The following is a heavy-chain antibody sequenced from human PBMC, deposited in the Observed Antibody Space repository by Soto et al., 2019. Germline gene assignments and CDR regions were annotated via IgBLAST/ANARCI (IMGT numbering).Heavy chain of an antibody. Sequence: PSETLSLTCTVSGGSISSYYWSWIRQPPGKGLEWIGYIYYSGSTNYNPSLKSRVTISVDTSKNQFSLKLSSVTAADTAVYYCARVAAAAGTLFWFDPWGQGTVVTVS. J-gene: IGHJ5*02. CDR3: ARVAAAAGTLFWFDP. CDR2: IYYSGST. D-gene: IGHD6-13*01. V-gene: IGHV4-59*01. CDR1: GGSISSYY.